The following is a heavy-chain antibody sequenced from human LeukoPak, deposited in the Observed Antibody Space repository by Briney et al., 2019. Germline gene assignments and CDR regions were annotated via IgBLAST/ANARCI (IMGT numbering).Heavy chain of an antibody. Sequence: GGSLRLSCAASGFTFSTYTMNWVRQAPGKGLEWVSYISSSTIYYADSVKGRFTISRDNAKNSLYLQMNSLRDEDTAVYYCARGYSYPYFDYWGQGTLVTVSS. D-gene: IGHD5-18*01. CDR1: GFTFSTYT. CDR2: ISSSTI. CDR3: ARGYSYPYFDY. J-gene: IGHJ4*02. V-gene: IGHV3-48*02.